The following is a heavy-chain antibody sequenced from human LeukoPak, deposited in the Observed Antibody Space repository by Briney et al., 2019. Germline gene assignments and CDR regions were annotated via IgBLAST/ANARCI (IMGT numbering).Heavy chain of an antibody. CDR3: ARGNRGYTYGTFDS. Sequence: SETLSLTCTVSGYSISSGYYWGWIRQPPGKGLEWIGSGSTYYNPSLKSRVTISVDTSKNQFSLKLSSVTAADTAVYYCARGNRGYTYGTFDSWGQGTLVTVSS. V-gene: IGHV4-38-2*02. D-gene: IGHD5-18*01. CDR2: SGST. CDR1: GYSISSGYY. J-gene: IGHJ4*02.